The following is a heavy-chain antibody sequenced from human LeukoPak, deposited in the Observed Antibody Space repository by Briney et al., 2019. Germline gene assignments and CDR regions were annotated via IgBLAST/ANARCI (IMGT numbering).Heavy chain of an antibody. CDR3: ARDSTSNALNWFDP. J-gene: IGHJ5*02. CDR2: IIPIFGTA. Sequence: SVKVSCKASGYTFTTYGISWVRQAPGQGLEWVGGIIPIFGTANYAQKFQGRVTITADESTSTAYMELSSLRSEDTAVYYCARDSTSNALNWFDPWGQGTLVTVSS. CDR1: GYTFTTYG. V-gene: IGHV1-69*13. D-gene: IGHD2-2*01.